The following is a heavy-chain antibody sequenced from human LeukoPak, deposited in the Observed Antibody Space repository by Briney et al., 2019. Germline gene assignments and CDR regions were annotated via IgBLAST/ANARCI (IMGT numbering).Heavy chain of an antibody. CDR3: AKTLIVVVNYFDY. CDR1: GFSFSIYS. J-gene: IGHJ4*02. CDR2: ISGSGGST. Sequence: GGSLRLSCAASGFSFSIYSLSWVRQAPGKGLEWVSAISGSGGSTYYADSVKGRFTISRDNSKNTLYLQMNSLRAEDTAVYYCAKTLIVVVNYFDYWGQGTLVTVSS. D-gene: IGHD3-22*01. V-gene: IGHV3-23*01.